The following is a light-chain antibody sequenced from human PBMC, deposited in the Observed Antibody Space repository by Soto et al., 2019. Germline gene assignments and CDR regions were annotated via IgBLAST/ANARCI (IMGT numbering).Light chain of an antibody. CDR3: QSYDSSLVV. CDR1: NSNIGAGFD. V-gene: IGLV1-40*01. CDR2: ANT. Sequence: QSLLTQPPSVSGVPGQRVTISCTGSNSNIGAGFDVHWYQHLPGTAPKLLIYANTNRPSGVPDRFSGSKSGTSASLAITGLQPEDEADYYCQSYDSSLVVFGSGTKLTVL. J-gene: IGLJ1*01.